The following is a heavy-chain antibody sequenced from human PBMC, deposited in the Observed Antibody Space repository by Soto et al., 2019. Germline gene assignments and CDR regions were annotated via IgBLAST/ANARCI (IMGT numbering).Heavy chain of an antibody. CDR3: ARIGALYSSSSHFDL. Sequence: QVHLEESGGGLVKPGGSLRLSCAASGFTFSDYYMSWIRQAPGGGLEWVSHTSSSDVYTDYAESVKGRFTTSRDNAKNLLFLQMNSLRAEDTAVYYCARIGALYSSSSHFDLWGRGTLVTVSS. CDR1: GFTFSDYY. CDR2: TSSSDVYT. V-gene: IGHV3-11*05. D-gene: IGHD6-13*01. J-gene: IGHJ2*01.